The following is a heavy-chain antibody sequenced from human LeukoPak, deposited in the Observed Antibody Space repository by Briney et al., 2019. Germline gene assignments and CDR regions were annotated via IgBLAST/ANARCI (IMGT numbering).Heavy chain of an antibody. CDR3: ARHVVAVGFDY. Sequence: GGSLRLSCAASGFTFSSYTMNWVRQAPGKGLEWVSPITSSSSYIYYADSVKGRFTISRDNAKNSLYLQMNSLRAEDTAVYYCARHVVAVGFDYWGQGTLVTVSS. CDR2: ITSSSSYI. J-gene: IGHJ4*02. D-gene: IGHD3-22*01. V-gene: IGHV3-21*01. CDR1: GFTFSSYT.